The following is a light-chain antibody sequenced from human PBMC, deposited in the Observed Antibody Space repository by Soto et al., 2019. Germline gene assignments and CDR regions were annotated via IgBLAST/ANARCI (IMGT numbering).Light chain of an antibody. CDR2: GAS. CDR1: QSVSSN. J-gene: IGKJ5*01. CDR3: QQYNNWPPIT. V-gene: IGKV3-15*01. Sequence: EIVMTQSPATLSVSPGERDNLSCRASQSVSSNLAWYQQKPGQAPRLLIYGASTRATGIPARFSGSGSGTKFTLTISFLQFEDFAVYYCQQYNNWPPITFGQGIRLEI.